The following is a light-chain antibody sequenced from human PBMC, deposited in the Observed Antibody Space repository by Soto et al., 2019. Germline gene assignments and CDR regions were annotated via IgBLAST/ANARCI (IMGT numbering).Light chain of an antibody. V-gene: IGKV3-15*01. J-gene: IGKJ5*01. CDR2: GAS. CDR3: QQYDDWIT. CDR1: QSVKSN. Sequence: EIVMTQSPATLSVSPGERVTLSCRASQSVKSNLAWYQQKPGQAPRLLTYGASTRATGIPDRFSGSGSGTEFTLTISSLQSEDFAVYYCQQYDDWITFGQGTRLEIK.